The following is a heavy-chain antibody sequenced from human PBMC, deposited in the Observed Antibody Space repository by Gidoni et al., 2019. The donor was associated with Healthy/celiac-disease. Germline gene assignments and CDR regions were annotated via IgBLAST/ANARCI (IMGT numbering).Heavy chain of an antibody. CDR1: GFNFGDYT. D-gene: IGHD6-13*01. J-gene: IGHJ4*02. CDR3: TRDRYRFTSSWDMFDY. V-gene: IGHV3-49*03. Sequence: ASGFNFGDYTMSWLRQAPGKGLEWVGFIRSEASGGTAQYAASVKGRFTIARDDSKSIAYLQLNSLKTEDTAVYYCTRDRYRFTSSWDMFDYWGQGTLVTVSS. CDR2: IRSEASGGTA.